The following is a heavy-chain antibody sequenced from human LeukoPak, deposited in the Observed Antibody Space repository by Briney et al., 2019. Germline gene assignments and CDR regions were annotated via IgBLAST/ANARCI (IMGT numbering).Heavy chain of an antibody. V-gene: IGHV4-34*01. J-gene: IGHJ4*02. CDR3: EPFRDGYNYGPSVADY. Sequence: SETLSLTCAVYGGSFSGYYWSWIRQPPGKGLEWIGEINHSGSTNYNPSLKSRVTISVDTSKNQFSLKLSSVTAADTAVYYCEPFRDGYNYGPSVADYWGQGTLVTVSS. CDR2: INHSGST. D-gene: IGHD5-24*01. CDR1: GGSFSGYY.